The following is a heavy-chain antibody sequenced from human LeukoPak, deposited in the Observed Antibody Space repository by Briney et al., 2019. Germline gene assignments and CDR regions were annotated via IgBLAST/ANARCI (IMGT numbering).Heavy chain of an antibody. J-gene: IGHJ6*02. V-gene: IGHV3-30-3*01. CDR1: GFTFSSYA. CDR2: ISYDGSNK. Sequence: GGSPRLSCAASGFTFSSYAMHWVRQAPGKGLEWVAVISYDGSNKYYADSVEGRFTISRDNSKNTLYLQMNSLRAEDTAVYYCARGKGFYYYGMDVWGQGTTVTVSS. CDR3: ARGKGFYYYGMDV.